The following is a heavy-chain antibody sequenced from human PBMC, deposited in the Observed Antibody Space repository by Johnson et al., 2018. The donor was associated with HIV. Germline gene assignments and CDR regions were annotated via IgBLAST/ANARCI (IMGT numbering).Heavy chain of an antibody. V-gene: IGHV3-53*01. CDR2: IYSGGST. Sequence: VRLVESGGGLIQPEGSLRLSCAASGFTVSSNYMSWVRQAPGKGLEWVSVIYSGGSTYYADSVKGRFTISRDNSKNTLYLQMNSLRAEDTAVYYCARLRAEAQFDAFDIWGQGTLVTVSS. CDR3: ARLRAEAQFDAFDI. J-gene: IGHJ3*02. D-gene: IGHD5-24*01. CDR1: GFTVSSNY.